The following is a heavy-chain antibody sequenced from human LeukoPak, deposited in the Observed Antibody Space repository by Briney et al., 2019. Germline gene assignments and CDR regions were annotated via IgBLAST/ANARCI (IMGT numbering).Heavy chain of an antibody. Sequence: PSETLSLTCTVSGGSISSSSYYWGWIRQPPGKGLEWIGSIYYSGSTYYNPSLKSRVTISVDTSKNQFSLKLSSVTAADTAVYYCARRWDGSGSYYSPDDAFDIWGQGTMVTVSS. J-gene: IGHJ3*02. CDR1: GGSISSSSYY. D-gene: IGHD3-10*01. CDR2: IYYSGST. CDR3: ARRWDGSGSYYSPDDAFDI. V-gene: IGHV4-39*01.